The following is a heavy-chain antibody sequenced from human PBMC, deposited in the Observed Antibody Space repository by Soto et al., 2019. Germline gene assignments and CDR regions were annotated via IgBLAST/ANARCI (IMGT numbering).Heavy chain of an antibody. CDR3: ARQPSLFCSGGSCYREPWGTEYYFDY. Sequence: ASVKVSCKASGYTFTGYYMHWVRQAPGQGLEWMGWINPNSGGTNYAQKFQGWVTTTRDTSISTAYMELSRLRSDDTAVYYCARQPSLFCSGGSCYREPWGTEYYFDYWGQGNLVTVSS. CDR1: GYTFTGYY. CDR2: INPNSGGT. J-gene: IGHJ4*02. V-gene: IGHV1-2*04. D-gene: IGHD2-15*01.